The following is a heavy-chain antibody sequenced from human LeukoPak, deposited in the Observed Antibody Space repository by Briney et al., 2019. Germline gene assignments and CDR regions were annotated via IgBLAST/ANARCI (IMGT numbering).Heavy chain of an antibody. Sequence: GGSLRLSCAASGFTLRNYDMHWVRQPTGKGLEWVSAMGTGDDTYLSGSVKGRFTGVRENAKNTVYLQMNSLRAGDTAMYYCARRSAAAGIDAFDIWGQGTTVIVSS. CDR3: ARRSAAAGIDAFDI. D-gene: IGHD6-13*01. CDR2: MGTGDDT. V-gene: IGHV3-13*01. J-gene: IGHJ3*02. CDR1: GFTLRNYD.